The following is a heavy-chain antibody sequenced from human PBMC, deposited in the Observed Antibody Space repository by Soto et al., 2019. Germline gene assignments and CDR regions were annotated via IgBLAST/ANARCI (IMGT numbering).Heavy chain of an antibody. D-gene: IGHD1-1*01. V-gene: IGHV3-23*01. Sequence: PGGSLRLSCADSGFTFSTYALSWVRQAPGKGLEWVSAINERGSSTYYTDSVKGRFTISRDNSKNTLYLQMNSLRAEETALYYCAKDKFGTTAFDNWGQGTMVTVSS. J-gene: IGHJ3*02. CDR1: GFTFSTYA. CDR3: AKDKFGTTAFDN. CDR2: INERGSST.